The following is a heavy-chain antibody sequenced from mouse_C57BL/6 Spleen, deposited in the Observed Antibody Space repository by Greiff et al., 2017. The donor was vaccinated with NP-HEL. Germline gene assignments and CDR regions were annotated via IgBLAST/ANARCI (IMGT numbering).Heavy chain of an antibody. Sequence: QVHVKQSGAELVKPGASVKISCKASGYAFSSYWMNWVKQRPGKGLEWIGQIYPGDGDTNYNGKFKGKATLTADKSSSTAYMQLSSLTSEDSAVYFCARDWDYGSSPSWFAYWGQGTLVTVSA. D-gene: IGHD1-1*01. CDR3: ARDWDYGSSPSWFAY. V-gene: IGHV1-80*01. CDR1: GYAFSSYW. J-gene: IGHJ3*01. CDR2: IYPGDGDT.